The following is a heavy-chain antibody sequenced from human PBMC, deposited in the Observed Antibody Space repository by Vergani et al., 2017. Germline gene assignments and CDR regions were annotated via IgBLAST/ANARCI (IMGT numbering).Heavy chain of an antibody. Sequence: EVQLLESGGDLVQPGGSLRLSCAASGFTFIMHAMSWVRQAPGKGLEWVSTLSASDRRTHYADSVKGRFTISRDNSKNTLFLHMNSLRPEDTAVYYCAKVGHSEVAGTVGAFDIWGQGTMVTVSS. CDR2: LSASDRRT. CDR3: AKVGHSEVAGTVGAFDI. CDR1: GFTFIMHA. D-gene: IGHD6-19*01. V-gene: IGHV3-23*01. J-gene: IGHJ3*02.